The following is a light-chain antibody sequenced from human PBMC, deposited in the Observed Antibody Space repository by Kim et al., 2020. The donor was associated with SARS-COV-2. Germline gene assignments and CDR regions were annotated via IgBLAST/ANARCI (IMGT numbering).Light chain of an antibody. CDR2: DVS. CDR1: SSDVGGYNS. J-gene: IGLJ2*01. Sequence: GQSVTISCTGTSSDVGGYNSVSWFQQPPGQAPKLMIYDVSRRPSGVPDRFSGSKSGNAASLTISGLQAEDEADYYCCSYAGSYTLVFGGGTKLTVL. V-gene: IGLV2-11*01. CDR3: CSYAGSYTLV.